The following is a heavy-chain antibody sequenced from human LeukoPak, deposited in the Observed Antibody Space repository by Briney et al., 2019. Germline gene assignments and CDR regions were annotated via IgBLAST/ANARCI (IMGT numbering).Heavy chain of an antibody. J-gene: IGHJ3*02. CDR2: ISYDGSDK. D-gene: IGHD3-3*01. CDR1: GFTFSNYA. V-gene: IGHV3-30-3*01. CDR3: ARDGSHYDFWSGYSDPAFDI. Sequence: GGSLRLSCAASGFTFSNYAMHWVRQAPGKGLEWVAVISYDGSDKYYADSVKGRFTISRDNSKNTLYLQMNSLRAEDTAVYYCARDGSHYDFWSGYSDPAFDIWGQGTMVTVSS.